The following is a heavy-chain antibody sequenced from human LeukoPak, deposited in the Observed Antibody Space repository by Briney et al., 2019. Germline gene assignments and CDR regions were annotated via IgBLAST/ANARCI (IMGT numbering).Heavy chain of an antibody. V-gene: IGHV3-7*01. CDR2: INEDGSGK. CDR1: GLTLSNYW. Sequence: GGSLRLSCVSSGLTLSNYWMKGVRQAPGKGLDWVASINEDGSGKFSVGSVKDRITISRDNTRNSLDLQINSLTVEDTAIDYCARDDGDVWGTGTTVTVSS. J-gene: IGHJ6*04. CDR3: ARDDGDV.